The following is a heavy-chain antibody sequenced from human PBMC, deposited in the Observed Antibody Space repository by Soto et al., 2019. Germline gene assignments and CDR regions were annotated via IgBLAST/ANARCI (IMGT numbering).Heavy chain of an antibody. J-gene: IGHJ5*02. V-gene: IGHV4-30-4*01. Sequence: QVQLQESGPGLVKPSQTLSLTCTVSGGSISSGDYYWSWIRQPPGKGLEWIGYFYYSGSAYYNPSLKSRVTISVDPSKNQFSLKLSSVTAADTAVYYCASHCSSTSCYTWGWFDPWGQGTLVTVSS. CDR1: GGSISSGDYY. CDR2: FYYSGSA. D-gene: IGHD2-2*02. CDR3: ASHCSSTSCYTWGWFDP.